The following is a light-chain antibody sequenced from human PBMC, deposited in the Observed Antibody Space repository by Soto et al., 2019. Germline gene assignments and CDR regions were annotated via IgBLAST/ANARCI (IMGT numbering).Light chain of an antibody. CDR1: SSDVGSYNY. CDR3: RSYAGSDNQEL. J-gene: IGLJ1*01. Sequence: QSALTQPPSASGSPGQSVTISCTGTSSDVGSYNYVSWYQQHPGKAPKLMIYEVSKRPSGVPDRFSGSKSGNTASLTVSGLQAEDEADYYCRSYAGSDNQELFGTGPKVTV. V-gene: IGLV2-8*01. CDR2: EVS.